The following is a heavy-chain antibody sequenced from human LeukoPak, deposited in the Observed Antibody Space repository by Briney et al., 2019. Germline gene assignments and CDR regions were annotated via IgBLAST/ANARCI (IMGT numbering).Heavy chain of an antibody. CDR1: GFIFSSYS. V-gene: IGHV3-21*01. Sequence: GGSLRLSCAASGFIFSSYSMNWVRQAPGKGLEWVSSISSSSSYIYYADSVKGRFTISRDNAKNSLYLQMNSLRAEDTAVYYCARFDYDYVWGRRGYWGQGTLVTVSS. J-gene: IGHJ4*02. CDR3: ARFDYDYVWGRRGY. CDR2: ISSSSSYI. D-gene: IGHD3-16*01.